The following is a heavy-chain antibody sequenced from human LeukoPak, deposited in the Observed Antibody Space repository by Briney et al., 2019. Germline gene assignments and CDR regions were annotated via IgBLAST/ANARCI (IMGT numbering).Heavy chain of an antibody. V-gene: IGHV1-18*01. CDR1: GYTFTNYG. J-gene: IGHJ3*02. CDR3: ARASYCTTTSCYLSDDAFDI. D-gene: IGHD2-2*01. CDR2: ISAYNGNT. Sequence: GASVKVSCKASGYTFTNYGISWVRQAPGQGLEWRGWISAYNGNTNYAQKLQGRVSVTTDTSTSTAYMELRSLRSDDTAVYYCARASYCTTTSCYLSDDAFDIWGQGTMVAVSS.